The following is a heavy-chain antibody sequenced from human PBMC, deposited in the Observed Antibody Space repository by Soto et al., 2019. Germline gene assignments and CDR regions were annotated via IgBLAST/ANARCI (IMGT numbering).Heavy chain of an antibody. D-gene: IGHD5-18*01. V-gene: IGHV3-74*01. CDR1: GFTLGSYW. J-gene: IGHJ4*02. Sequence: EVQLVESGGGLVQPGGSLRLSCAASGFTLGSYWMHWVRQAPGKGLVWVSRISSDGRSTSYADSVKGRFTISRDNSKNTLYLQMNSLRAEDTAVYYCAKVHPYGYGESPNYFDYWGQGTLVTVSS. CDR2: ISSDGRST. CDR3: AKVHPYGYGESPNYFDY.